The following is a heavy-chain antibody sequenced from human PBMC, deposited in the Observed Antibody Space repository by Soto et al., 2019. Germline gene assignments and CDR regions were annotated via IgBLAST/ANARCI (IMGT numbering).Heavy chain of an antibody. CDR2: ISAHNGNT. J-gene: IGHJ4*02. CDR3: ARGRYGDY. CDR1: GYTFTSYG. D-gene: IGHD1-1*01. Sequence: QVHLVQSGAEVKKPGASVKVSCKASGYTFTSYGITWVRQAPGQGLEWMGWISAHNGNTDYAQKFQGRVIVTRATSTSTAYMELRRLISDDTAVYYCARGRYGDYWGQGALVTVSS. V-gene: IGHV1-18*01.